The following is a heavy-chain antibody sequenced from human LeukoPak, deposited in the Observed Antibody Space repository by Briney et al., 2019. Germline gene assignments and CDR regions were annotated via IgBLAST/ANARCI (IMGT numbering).Heavy chain of an antibody. D-gene: IGHD5-24*01. V-gene: IGHV1-2*02. CDR2: TNPNSGGT. Sequence: ASVKVSCKASGYTFTGYYMHWVRQAPGQGLEWMGWTNPNSGGTNYAQKFQGRVTMTRDTSISTAYMELSRLRSDDTAVYYCARDGEMATVITIDYWGQGTLVTVSS. CDR3: ARDGEMATVITIDY. J-gene: IGHJ4*02. CDR1: GYTFTGYY.